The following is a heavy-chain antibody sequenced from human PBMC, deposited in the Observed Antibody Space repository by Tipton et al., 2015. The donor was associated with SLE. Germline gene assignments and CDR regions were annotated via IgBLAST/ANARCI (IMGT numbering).Heavy chain of an antibody. CDR3: ASVILYYWYFDF. D-gene: IGHD2-15*01. Sequence: TLSLTCTVSGGSISSGPYYWTWIRQPAGKGLEWIGRIYRTGNTIYNPSLSSRLTISVDTSKNQFSLSLTSVTAADTAVYYCASVILYYWYFDFWGRGTLVTVSS. V-gene: IGHV4-61*02. CDR1: GGSISSGPYY. J-gene: IGHJ2*01. CDR2: IYRTGNT.